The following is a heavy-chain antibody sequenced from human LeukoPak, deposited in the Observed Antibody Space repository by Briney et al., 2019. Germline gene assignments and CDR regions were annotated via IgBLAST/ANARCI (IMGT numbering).Heavy chain of an antibody. Sequence: GGSLRLSCAASGFPFSSYAMNWVRQAPGKGLEWVSYISSSSSTIYYADSVKGRFTISRDNAKNSLYLQMNSLRAEDTAVYYCARVNSNNFDYWGQGTLVTVSS. CDR1: GFPFSSYA. CDR3: ARVNSNNFDY. J-gene: IGHJ4*02. CDR2: ISSSSSTI. D-gene: IGHD4-11*01. V-gene: IGHV3-48*01.